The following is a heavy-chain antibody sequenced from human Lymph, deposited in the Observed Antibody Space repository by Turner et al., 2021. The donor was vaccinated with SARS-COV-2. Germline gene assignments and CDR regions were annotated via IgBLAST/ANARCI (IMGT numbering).Heavy chain of an antibody. J-gene: IGHJ6*02. V-gene: IGHV3-53*02. D-gene: IGHD1-1*01. CDR2: IDSGGKT. CDR1: GFTVRRNY. Sequence: EVALAETGGGMIQPGGSLRHSCAASGFTVRRNYMTWVRQAPGKGLEWVSLIDSGGKTYYADAVKGRFTISRDNSKNTLYLQKSSLGAEDTAIYYWGRDLQLYGMDVWGQGTTVTVSS. CDR3: GRDLQLYGMDV.